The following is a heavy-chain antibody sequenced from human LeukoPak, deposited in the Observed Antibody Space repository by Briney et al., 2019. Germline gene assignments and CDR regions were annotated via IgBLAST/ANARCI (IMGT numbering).Heavy chain of an antibody. CDR3: AKSLRYCSGGSCYGGFDY. D-gene: IGHD2-15*01. CDR1: GGTFSSYA. CDR2: ISGSGGST. Sequence: ASVKVSCKASGGTFSSYAMSWVRQAPGKGLEWVSAISGSGGSTYYAGSVKGRFTISRDNSKNTLYLQMNSLRAEDTAVYYCAKSLRYCSGGSCYGGFDYWGQGTLVTVSS. V-gene: IGHV3-23*01. J-gene: IGHJ4*02.